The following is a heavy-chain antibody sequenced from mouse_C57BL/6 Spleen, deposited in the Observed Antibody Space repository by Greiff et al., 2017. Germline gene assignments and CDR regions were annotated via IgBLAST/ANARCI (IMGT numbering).Heavy chain of an antibody. CDR3: ARRTPLYDYGY. V-gene: IGHV1-69*01. CDR2: IDPSGSYT. J-gene: IGHJ2*01. Sequence: VQLQQPGAELVMPGASVKLSCKASGYTFTSYWMHWVQQGPGQGLEWLGGIDPSGSYTNYNQKFKGKSTLTVDKSTSTAYMQISSLTSEDSAVYDCARRTPLYDYGYWGKGATLTVAS. CDR1: GYTFTSYW. D-gene: IGHD1-2*01.